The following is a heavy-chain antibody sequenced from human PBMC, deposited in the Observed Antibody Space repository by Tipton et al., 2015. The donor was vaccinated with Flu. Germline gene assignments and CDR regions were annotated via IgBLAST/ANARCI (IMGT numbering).Heavy chain of an antibody. CDR2: ISPTGGTT. V-gene: IGHV3-48*03. J-gene: IGHJ4*02. D-gene: IGHD3-16*01. Sequence: SLRLSCSASGFSFSSYEMNWVRQAPGKGLEWVALISPTGGTTYYSNSVKGRFTVSRDNDNDSLYLHMSGLRVEDTAVYYCTRGFIRLCDYWGQGTQVTVSS. CDR3: TRGFIRLCDY. CDR1: GFSFSSYE.